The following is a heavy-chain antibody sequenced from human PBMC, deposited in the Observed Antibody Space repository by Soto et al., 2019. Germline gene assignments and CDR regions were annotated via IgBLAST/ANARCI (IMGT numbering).Heavy chain of an antibody. V-gene: IGHV1-2*02. D-gene: IGHD1-26*01. J-gene: IGHJ4*02. CDR3: ARENWSYVE. CDR2: MNPNDGDT. Sequence: QAQLVQSGAEAKRPGTSVKVSCKFSGYTFTNYFHWIRQAPGQGLEWMGWMNPNDGDTEYAHKFQGRLTLTRDTSITTAYMELSSLTSDDTAVYYCARENWSYVEWGQGTLVNVSS. CDR1: GYTFTNY.